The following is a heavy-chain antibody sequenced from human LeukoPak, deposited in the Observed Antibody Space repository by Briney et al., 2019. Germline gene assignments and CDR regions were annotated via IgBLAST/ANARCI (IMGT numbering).Heavy chain of an antibody. Sequence: PSETLSLTCTVSNYSISSGYYWGWIRPPPGKGLEWIGSINHSGSTYYNTSLKSRVTISVDTSKNQFSLGLSSVTATDTAVYYCARVVFLYGSGSYYNYWGQGTLVTVSS. CDR1: NYSISSGYY. CDR3: ARVVFLYGSGSYYNY. J-gene: IGHJ4*02. D-gene: IGHD3-10*01. CDR2: INHSGST. V-gene: IGHV4-38-2*02.